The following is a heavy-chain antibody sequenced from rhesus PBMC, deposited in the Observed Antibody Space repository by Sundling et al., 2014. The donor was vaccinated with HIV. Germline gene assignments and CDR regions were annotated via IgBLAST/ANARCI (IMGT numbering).Heavy chain of an antibody. CDR1: GFAFSDFY. D-gene: IGHD6-13*01. J-gene: IGHJ4*01. V-gene: IGHV3-116*02. CDR2: IRNKAKGETA. CDR3: TRDDRGGILDY. Sequence: EVRLVESGGGLVQPGGSLRLSCAASGFAFSDFYMSWVRQAPGKGPEWVGVIRNKAKGETAEYAASVKGRFTISRDDSKSVASLQMSSLKPEDTAVYYCTRDDRGGILDYWGQGVLVTVSS.